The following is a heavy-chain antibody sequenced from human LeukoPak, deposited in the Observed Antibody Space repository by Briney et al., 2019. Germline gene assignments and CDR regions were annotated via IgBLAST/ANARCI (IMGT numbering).Heavy chain of an antibody. V-gene: IGHV3-20*04. CDR1: GFTFEDYD. CDR2: IKWNGGST. D-gene: IGHD3-3*01. CDR3: ARDRNDYDFWSGYSTSYLDY. Sequence: GGSLRLSCAASGFTFEDYDMNWVRQAPGKGLEWVSGIKWNGGSTGYADSVRGRFTISRDNAKNSLYLQMNSLRAEDTALYYCARDRNDYDFWSGYSTSYLDYWGQGTLVTVSS. J-gene: IGHJ4*02.